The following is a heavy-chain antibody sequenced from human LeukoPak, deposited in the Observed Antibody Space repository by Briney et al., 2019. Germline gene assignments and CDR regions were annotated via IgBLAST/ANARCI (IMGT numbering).Heavy chain of an antibody. V-gene: IGHV3-30*04. J-gene: IGHJ6*04. CDR1: GFTFSSYA. CDR3: ARDRAVVVAALYYYYYGMDV. D-gene: IGHD2-15*01. Sequence: GRSLRLSCAASGFTFSSYAMHWVRQAPGKGLEWVAVISYDGSNKYYADSVKGRFTISRDNSKNTLYQQMNSLRAEDTAVYYCARDRAVVVAALYYYYYGMDVWGKGTTVTVSS. CDR2: ISYDGSNK.